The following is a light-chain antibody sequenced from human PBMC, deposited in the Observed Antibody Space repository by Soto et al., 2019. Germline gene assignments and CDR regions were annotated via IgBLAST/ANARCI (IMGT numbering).Light chain of an antibody. CDR3: SSNAGSNNLV. Sequence: QSALTQPASVSGSPGQSISISCTGATSDIGNYNYVSWYQQLPGKAPKLMIYEVTKRPSGVPDRFSGSKSGNTASLTVSGLQAEDEADYYCSSNAGSNNLVFGGGTKLTVL. CDR2: EVT. V-gene: IGLV2-8*01. CDR1: TSDIGNYNY. J-gene: IGLJ2*01.